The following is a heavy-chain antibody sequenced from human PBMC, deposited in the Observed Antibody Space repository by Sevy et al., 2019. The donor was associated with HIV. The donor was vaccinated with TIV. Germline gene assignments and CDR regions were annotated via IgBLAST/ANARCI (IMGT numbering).Heavy chain of an antibody. CDR3: AREDWNDVNFDY. V-gene: IGHV6-1*01. CDR1: GDSVSNDFAA. D-gene: IGHD1-1*01. J-gene: IGHJ4*02. Sequence: SQTLSLTCAISGDSVSNDFAAWNWIRQSPSRGLEWLGRTYYRSKWYNDYAVFVNSRITINPDTSKNQFSLRLNSVTPEDTAVYYCAREDWNDVNFDYWGQGTLVTVSS. CDR2: TYYRSKWYN.